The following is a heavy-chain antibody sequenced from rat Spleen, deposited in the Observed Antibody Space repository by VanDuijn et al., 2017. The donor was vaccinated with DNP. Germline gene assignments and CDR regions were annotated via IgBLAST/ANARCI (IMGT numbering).Heavy chain of an antibody. V-gene: IGHV5-31*01. CDR1: RFTFNTYW. Sequence: EVQLVESGGDLVQPGRSLKLSCVASRFTFNTYWMAWIRQVPGKGLEWVASITGSGGSTYYPDSVKGRFTISRDNAKNTLYLQMNSLRSYDTATYYDPRGTTTVVDCHFDFWGAGTMVTVSS. CDR2: ITGSGGST. J-gene: IGHJ1*01. D-gene: IGHD1-1*01. CDR3: PRGTTTVVDCHFDF.